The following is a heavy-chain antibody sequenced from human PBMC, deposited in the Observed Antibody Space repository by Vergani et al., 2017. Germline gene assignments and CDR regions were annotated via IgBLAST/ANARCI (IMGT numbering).Heavy chain of an antibody. D-gene: IGHD4-17*01. CDR1: GFTFSSYA. CDR2: ISHDGSNK. J-gene: IGHJ4*02. Sequence: QVQLVESGGGVVQPGRSLRLSCAASGFTFSSYAMHWVRQAPGKGLEWVAVISHDGSNKYYADSVKGRFTISRDKSKNTLYLQMNSLRAEDTAVYYCARGTSGDYVSSFDYWGQGTLVTVSS. V-gene: IGHV3-30-3*01. CDR3: ARGTSGDYVSSFDY.